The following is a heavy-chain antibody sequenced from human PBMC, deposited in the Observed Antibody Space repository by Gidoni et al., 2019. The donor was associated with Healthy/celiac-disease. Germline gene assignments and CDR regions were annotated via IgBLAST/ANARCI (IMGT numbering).Heavy chain of an antibody. CDR3: AKDYYYDSSVRGMDV. V-gene: IGHV3-23*01. J-gene: IGHJ6*02. Sequence: EVQLLESGGGLVQPGGSLRLSCAASGFTFSSYAMSWVRQAPGKGLEWGSAIRGSGGSTYYADSGKGRFTISRDNSKNTLYLQMNSLRAEDTAVYYCAKDYYYDSSVRGMDVWGQGTTVTVSS. CDR1: GFTFSSYA. D-gene: IGHD3-22*01. CDR2: IRGSGGST.